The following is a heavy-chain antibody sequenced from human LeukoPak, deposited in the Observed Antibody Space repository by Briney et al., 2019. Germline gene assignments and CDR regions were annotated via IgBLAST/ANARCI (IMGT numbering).Heavy chain of an antibody. Sequence: GGSLRLSCAASGFTFSSYAMSWVRQAPGKGLEWVSAISGSGGSTYYADSVKGRFTISRDNSKNTLYLQMNSLRAEDTAVYYCARDSESYSSGWYHLDYWGQGTLVTVSS. V-gene: IGHV3-23*01. J-gene: IGHJ4*02. CDR1: GFTFSSYA. CDR2: ISGSGGST. CDR3: ARDSESYSSGWYHLDY. D-gene: IGHD6-19*01.